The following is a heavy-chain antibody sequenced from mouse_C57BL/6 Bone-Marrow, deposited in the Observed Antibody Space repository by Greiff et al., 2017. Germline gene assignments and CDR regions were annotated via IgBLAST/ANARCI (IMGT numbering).Heavy chain of an antibody. CDR3: AREGDYAWFAY. V-gene: IGHV1-39*01. J-gene: IGHJ3*01. CDR2: INPNYGTT. D-gene: IGHD1-1*02. Sequence: VHVKQSGPELVKPGASVKISCKASGYSFTDYNMNWVKQSNGKSLEWIGVINPNYGTTSYNQKFKGKATLTVDQSSSTAYMQLNSLTSEDSAVYYGAREGDYAWFAYWGQGTLVTVSA. CDR1: GYSFTDYN.